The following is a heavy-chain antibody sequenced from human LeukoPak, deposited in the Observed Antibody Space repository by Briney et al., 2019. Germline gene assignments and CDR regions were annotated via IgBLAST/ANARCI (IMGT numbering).Heavy chain of an antibody. D-gene: IGHD5-18*01. V-gene: IGHV3-23*01. J-gene: IGHJ4*02. CDR3: AREFGSYGFFDC. CDR2: ISDSGGST. CDR1: GYTFSSYA. Sequence: SGGSLRLSCAASGYTFSSYAISWVRQAPGKGLEWVSAISDSGGSTYYADSVRGRFTISRDNSKNTLYLQMHSLRAEDTAVYYCAREFGSYGFFDCWGQGTLVTVSS.